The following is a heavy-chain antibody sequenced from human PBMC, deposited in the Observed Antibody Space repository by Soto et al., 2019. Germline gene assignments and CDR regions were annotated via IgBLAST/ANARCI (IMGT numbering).Heavy chain of an antibody. CDR1: GFSFSNYA. Sequence: EVQVLESGGGLVQPEGSLRLSCAASGFSFSNYAMTWVRQAPGKGLEWVSLIGGSGAGTYYADSVKGRFTISRDNSKNMLYLQMNSLRAEDTAVYYCAKDYYYGAGRYGSYDAWGQGTLVTVSS. CDR2: IGGSGAGT. D-gene: IGHD3-10*01. CDR3: AKDYYYGAGRYGSYDA. V-gene: IGHV3-23*01. J-gene: IGHJ5*02.